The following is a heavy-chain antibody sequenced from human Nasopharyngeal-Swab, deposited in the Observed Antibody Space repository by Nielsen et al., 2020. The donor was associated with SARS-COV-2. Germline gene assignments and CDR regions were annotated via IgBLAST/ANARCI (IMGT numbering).Heavy chain of an antibody. Sequence: GESLKISCAASGFTFSDYYMSWIRQAPGKGLEWVSYISSSGSTIYYADSVKGRFTISRDNAKNSLYLQMNSLRAEDTAVYYCARVYSSSWFFDYWGQGTLVTVSS. CDR3: ARVYSSSWFFDY. J-gene: IGHJ4*02. CDR1: GFTFSDYY. V-gene: IGHV3-11*04. CDR2: ISSSGSTI. D-gene: IGHD6-13*01.